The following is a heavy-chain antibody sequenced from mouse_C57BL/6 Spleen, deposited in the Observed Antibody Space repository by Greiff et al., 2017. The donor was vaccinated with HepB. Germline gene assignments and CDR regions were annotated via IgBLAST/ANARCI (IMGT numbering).Heavy chain of an antibody. D-gene: IGHD2-4*01. V-gene: IGHV6-3*01. J-gene: IGHJ2*01. CDR1: GFTFSNYW. CDR2: IRLKSANYAT. CDR3: TALYYDYDFDY. Sequence: EVNLVESGGGLVQPGGSMKLSCVASGFTFSNYWMNWVRQSPEKGLEWVAQIRLKSANYATNYAESVKGRFTISRDDYKSSVYLQMNNLRAEDTGIYYCTALYYDYDFDYWGQGTTLTVSS.